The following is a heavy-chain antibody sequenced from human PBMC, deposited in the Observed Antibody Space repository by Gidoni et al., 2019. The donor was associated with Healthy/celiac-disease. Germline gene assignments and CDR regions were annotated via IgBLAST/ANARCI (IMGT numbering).Heavy chain of an antibody. J-gene: IGHJ5*02. Sequence: QLQLQESGPGLVKPSETLSLTCTVSGGSISSSSYYWGWIRQPPGKGLEWIGSIYYSGSTYYNPSLKSRVTISVDTSKNQFSLKLSSVTAADTAVYYCARPYYYDNSGYRNWFDPWGQGTLVTVSS. CDR1: GGSISSSSYY. V-gene: IGHV4-39*01. CDR2: IYYSGST. CDR3: ARPYYYDNSGYRNWFDP. D-gene: IGHD3-22*01.